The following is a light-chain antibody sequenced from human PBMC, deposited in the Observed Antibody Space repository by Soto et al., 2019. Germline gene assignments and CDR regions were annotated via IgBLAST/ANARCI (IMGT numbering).Light chain of an antibody. CDR2: GET. CDR3: QQYGTPHFT. V-gene: IGKV3-20*01. J-gene: IGKJ3*01. CDR1: QSVTNTF. Sequence: IVLTQSPGTLSLYPGERATLSCGAIQSVTNTFLAWYQQKPGQAPRLLIYGETSRATGVPDRFSGSGSVTDFTLTISRLEPVDFAVYYCQQYGTPHFTFGPGTKVDIK.